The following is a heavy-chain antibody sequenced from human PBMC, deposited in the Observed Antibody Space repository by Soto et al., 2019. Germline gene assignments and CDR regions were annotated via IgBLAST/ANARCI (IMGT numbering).Heavy chain of an antibody. Sequence: SETLSLTCTVSGDSITSNSYFWAWIRQPPGKGLQWIGSIYYSGTTYYNPSLKSRVTISVARSKNQFSLKLSSVTAADTAVYYCARHFSVGYFDYWGQGTLVTVSS. V-gene: IGHV4-39*01. CDR2: IYYSGTT. CDR1: GDSITSNSYF. J-gene: IGHJ4*02. CDR3: ARHFSVGYFDY.